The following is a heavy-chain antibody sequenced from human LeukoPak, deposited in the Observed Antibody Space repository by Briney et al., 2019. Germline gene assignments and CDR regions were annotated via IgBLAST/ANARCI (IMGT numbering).Heavy chain of an antibody. CDR1: GFTFSINW. J-gene: IGHJ3*02. Sequence: PGGSLRLSCAASGFTFSINWMSWVRQAPGKGLEWVASIKEDGGEIHYVDSVKGRFTISRDNAKNSLYLQMNSLRAEDTAVYYCETYSAFDIWGHGTMVTVSS. CDR2: IKEDGGEI. CDR3: ETYSAFDI. V-gene: IGHV3-7*02. D-gene: IGHD2-21*01.